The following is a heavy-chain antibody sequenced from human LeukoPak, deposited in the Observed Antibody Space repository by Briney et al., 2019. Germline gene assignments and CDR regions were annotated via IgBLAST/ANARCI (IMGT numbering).Heavy chain of an antibody. D-gene: IGHD3-22*01. V-gene: IGHV3-20*04. J-gene: IGHJ4*02. Sequence: GGSLRLSCAASGFRFDDYGMTWVRQAPGKGLEWVSGINWSGDRTAYADSVKGRLTTSRDNAKNSLYLQMNSLRAEDTALYYCARAEYFHSSGYYYNALLDYWGQGILVTVSS. CDR1: GFRFDDYG. CDR2: INWSGDRT. CDR3: ARAEYFHSSGYYYNALLDY.